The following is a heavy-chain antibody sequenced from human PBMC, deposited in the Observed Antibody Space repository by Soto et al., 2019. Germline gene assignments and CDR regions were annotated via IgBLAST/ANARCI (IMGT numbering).Heavy chain of an antibody. CDR1: GFSLTTYA. D-gene: IGHD3-10*01. Sequence: EVQLLESGGGLVQRGGSLRLSCAVSGFSLTTYAMSWVRQAPGKGLEWVSEVSASGRSTTYADSVKGRFTTSKDTSKNTMSLQMNSLRVDDTAVYYCAKLWFGESDGFDVWGRGTMVRVSS. CDR2: VSASGRST. V-gene: IGHV3-23*01. J-gene: IGHJ3*01. CDR3: AKLWFGESDGFDV.